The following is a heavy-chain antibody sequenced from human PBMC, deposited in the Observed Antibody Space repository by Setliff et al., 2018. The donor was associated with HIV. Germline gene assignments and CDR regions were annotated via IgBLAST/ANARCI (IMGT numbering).Heavy chain of an antibody. V-gene: IGHV4-39*01. CDR2: IDYSGST. J-gene: IGHJ5*02. Sequence: TSETLSLTCTVSGGSISSSSYYWGWIRQPPGKGLEWIGSIDYSGSTYYNPSLKSRATISMDTSKNQFSLKLRSVPAADTAVYFCARSGYYGSGTHYKGNGRDWFDPWGQGTLATVSS. CDR1: GGSISSSSYY. D-gene: IGHD3-10*01. CDR3: ARSGYYGSGTHYKGNGRDWFDP.